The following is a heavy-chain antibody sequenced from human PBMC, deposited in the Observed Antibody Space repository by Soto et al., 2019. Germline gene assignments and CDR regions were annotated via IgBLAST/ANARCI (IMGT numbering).Heavy chain of an antibody. CDR3: ARWIVKMAGLNWFDP. D-gene: IGHD6-19*01. Sequence: SETLSLTCTVSGGSISSYYWSWIRQPPGKGLEWIGYIYYSGSTNYNPSLKSRVTISVDTSKNQFSLKLSSVAAADTAAYYCARWIVKMAGLNWFDPWGQGTLVTVSS. CDR2: IYYSGST. J-gene: IGHJ5*02. V-gene: IGHV4-59*01. CDR1: GGSISSYY.